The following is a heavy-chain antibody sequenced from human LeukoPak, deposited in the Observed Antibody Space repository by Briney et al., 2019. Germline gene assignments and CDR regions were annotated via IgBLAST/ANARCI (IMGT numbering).Heavy chain of an antibody. J-gene: IGHJ4*02. Sequence: ASVKVSCKVSGYTLTGLSMHWVRQAPGKGLEWTGGFDPEDGETIYAQKFQGRVTMTEDTSTDTAYMELSSLRSEDTAVYYCATSRPQVVPAALDSYFDYWGQGTLVTVSS. V-gene: IGHV1-24*01. D-gene: IGHD2-2*01. CDR2: FDPEDGET. CDR1: GYTLTGLS. CDR3: ATSRPQVVPAALDSYFDY.